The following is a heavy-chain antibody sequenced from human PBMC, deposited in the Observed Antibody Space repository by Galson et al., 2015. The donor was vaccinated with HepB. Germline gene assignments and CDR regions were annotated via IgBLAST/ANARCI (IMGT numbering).Heavy chain of an antibody. V-gene: IGHV1-46*01. Sequence: SVKVSCKASGYIFTSYYIHWVRQAPGQGLEWMGIINPNGGSTSYAQKLQGRVTMTRDTSTSTVYMELSSLRSEDTAVYYCARRGYSGAYYYYYMDVWGKGTTVTVSS. CDR1: GYIFTSYY. CDR2: INPNGGST. D-gene: IGHD1-26*01. J-gene: IGHJ6*03. CDR3: ARRGYSGAYYYYYMDV.